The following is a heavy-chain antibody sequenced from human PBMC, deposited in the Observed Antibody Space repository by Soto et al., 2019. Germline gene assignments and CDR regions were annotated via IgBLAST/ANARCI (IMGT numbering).Heavy chain of an antibody. V-gene: IGHV1-58*01. CDR3: AADPYYYDSSDYYSFDY. J-gene: IGHJ4*02. Sequence: SVKVSCKASGLTITSSAVKRVRQARGQRLEWIGWIVVGSGRTNYAQKFQERVTITRDMSTSTAYLELSSLRSDDTAVYYCAADPYYYDSSDYYSFDYWGQGTLVTVSS. CDR2: IVVGSGRT. CDR1: GLTITSSA. D-gene: IGHD3-22*01.